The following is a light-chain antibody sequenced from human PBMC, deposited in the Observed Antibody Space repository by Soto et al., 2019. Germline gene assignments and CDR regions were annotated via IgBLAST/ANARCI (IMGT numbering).Light chain of an antibody. J-gene: IGKJ4*01. Sequence: EIVLTQSPATLSLSPGKRATLSCRASQSVSSYLAWYQQKPGQAPRLLIYDASNRATGIPARFSGSGSGTAFTLTISSLEPEDSAVYYCQQRSNWPLTFGGGTKVEIK. CDR2: DAS. V-gene: IGKV3-11*01. CDR3: QQRSNWPLT. CDR1: QSVSSY.